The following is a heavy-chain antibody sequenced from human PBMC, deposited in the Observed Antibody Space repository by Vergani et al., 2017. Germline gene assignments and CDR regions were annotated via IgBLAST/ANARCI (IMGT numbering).Heavy chain of an antibody. CDR2: ISWNSGSI. V-gene: IGHV3-9*01. CDR3: ARVARSGDY. Sequence: EVQLVESGGGLVQPGRSLRLSCAASGFTFDDYAMHWVRQAPGKGLEWVSGISWNSGSIGYADSVKGRFTISRDNAKNSLYLQMNSLRAEDTALYYCARVARSGDYWGQGTLVTVSS. J-gene: IGHJ4*02. CDR1: GFTFDDYA. D-gene: IGHD5-12*01.